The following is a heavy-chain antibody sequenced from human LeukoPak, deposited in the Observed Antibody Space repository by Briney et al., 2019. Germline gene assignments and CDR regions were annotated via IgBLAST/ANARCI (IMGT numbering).Heavy chain of an antibody. V-gene: IGHV6-1*01. CDR1: GDSVSRDSIA. CDR2: TYYRSKWYN. J-gene: IGHJ4*02. CDR3: ARGLGWPYFDY. Sequence: SQTLSLTCAISGDSVSRDSIAWNRIRQSPSRGLEWLGRTYYRSKWYNDYAVSVKSRITINPDTSKNQFSLQLNSVTPEDTAVYYCARGLGWPYFDYWGQGTLVTVSS. D-gene: IGHD5-24*01.